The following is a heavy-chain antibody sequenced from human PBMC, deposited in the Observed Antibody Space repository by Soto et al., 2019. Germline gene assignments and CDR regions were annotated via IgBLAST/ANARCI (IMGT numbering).Heavy chain of an antibody. Sequence: QVQLVQSGAEVKKPGASVKVSCKASGYTFTNYAIGWVRQAPGQRLEWMGWINAGNGNTKYSQKFLGRVTITRDTAASTAYMELCSLRSEDTAVYYCARDMGFGLSDYWGQGILVTVSS. CDR3: ARDMGFGLSDY. CDR1: GYTFTNYA. D-gene: IGHD3-10*01. V-gene: IGHV1-3*01. CDR2: INAGNGNT. J-gene: IGHJ4*02.